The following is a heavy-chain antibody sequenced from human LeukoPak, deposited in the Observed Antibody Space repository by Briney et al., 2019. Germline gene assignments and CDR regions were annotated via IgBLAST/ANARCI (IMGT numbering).Heavy chain of an antibody. Sequence: GGSLRLSCAASGFTFSSYGMHWVRQAPGKGLEWVSVIYSGGSTYYADSVKGRFTISRDNSKNTLYLQMNSLRAEDTAVYYCARVVDYGDYEDYFDYWGQGTLVTVSS. CDR2: IYSGGST. V-gene: IGHV3-53*01. CDR1: GFTFSSYG. J-gene: IGHJ4*02. CDR3: ARVVDYGDYEDYFDY. D-gene: IGHD4-17*01.